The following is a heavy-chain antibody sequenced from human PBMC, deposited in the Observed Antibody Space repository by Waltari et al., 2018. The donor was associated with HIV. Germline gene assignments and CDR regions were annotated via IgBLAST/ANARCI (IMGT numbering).Heavy chain of an antibody. D-gene: IGHD3-10*01. Sequence: AISGSGGSTYYADSVKGRFTISRDNSKNTLYLQMNSLRAEDTAVYYCAKDRWGYGSGSYLPSSFDYWGQGTLVTVSS. CDR2: ISGSGGST. J-gene: IGHJ4*02. V-gene: IGHV3-23*01. CDR3: AKDRWGYGSGSYLPSSFDY.